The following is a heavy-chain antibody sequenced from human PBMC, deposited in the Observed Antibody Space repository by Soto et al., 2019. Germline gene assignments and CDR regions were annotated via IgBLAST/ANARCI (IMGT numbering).Heavy chain of an antibody. Sequence: ASVKVSCKASGYTFTSYYMHWVRQAPGQGLEWMGIINPSGGSTSYAQKFQGRVTMTRDTSTSTVYMELSSLRSEDTAVYYCASPYSSSWYEFGYAFDIWGHGTMVTVSS. CDR2: INPSGGST. J-gene: IGHJ3*02. CDR3: ASPYSSSWYEFGYAFDI. CDR1: GYTFTSYY. D-gene: IGHD6-13*01. V-gene: IGHV1-46*03.